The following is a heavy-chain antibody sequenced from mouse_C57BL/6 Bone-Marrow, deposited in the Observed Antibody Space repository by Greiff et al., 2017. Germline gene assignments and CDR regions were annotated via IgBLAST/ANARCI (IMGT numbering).Heavy chain of an antibody. V-gene: IGHV1-19*01. D-gene: IGHD1-1*01. Sequence: VQLQQSGPVLVKPGDSVKMSCKVSGYTFTDYYMNWVKQSHGKSLEWIGVINPYNGGTSYNQKFKGKATWTVDNSSSTAYMELISLISEDSAVYYCSRFPYYYGSSYDDWGPGTTLTVSS. CDR2: INPYNGGT. CDR1: GYTFTDYY. J-gene: IGHJ2*01. CDR3: SRFPYYYGSSYDD.